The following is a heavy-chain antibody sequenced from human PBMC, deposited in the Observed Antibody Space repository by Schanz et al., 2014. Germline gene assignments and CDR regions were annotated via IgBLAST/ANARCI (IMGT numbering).Heavy chain of an antibody. CDR3: ARSGVDV. V-gene: IGHV3-7*01. D-gene: IGHD3-10*01. CDR1: GFTFSSYG. Sequence: VQLVESGGGVVQPGRSLRLSCAASGFTFSSYGMHWVRQAPGKGLEWVANMNQDGSVKNYVDSVKGRFTISRDNAKNSLYLQMNSLRAEDTAVYYCARSGVDVWGQGTTVTVSS. J-gene: IGHJ6*02. CDR2: MNQDGSVK.